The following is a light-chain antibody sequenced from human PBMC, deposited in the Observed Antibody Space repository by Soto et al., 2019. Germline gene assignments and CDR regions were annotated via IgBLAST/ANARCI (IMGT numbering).Light chain of an antibody. CDR2: GAS. J-gene: IGKJ2*01. CDR3: QQYNKWPPYT. V-gene: IGKV3-15*01. Sequence: EIVMTQSPATLSVSPGERATLSCRASQSVSSNLAWYQQKPSQAPRLLIYGASSRATGIPARFSGSGAGTEGTLTISSLQSEDFAVYYCQQYNKWPPYTFGQGTKLEIK. CDR1: QSVSSN.